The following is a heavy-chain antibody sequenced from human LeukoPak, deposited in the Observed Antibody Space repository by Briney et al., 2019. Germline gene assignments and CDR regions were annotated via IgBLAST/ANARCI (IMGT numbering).Heavy chain of an antibody. CDR1: GFTFDDYA. D-gene: IGHD3-10*01. V-gene: IGHV3-9*01. Sequence: GGSLRLSCAASGFTFDDYAMHWVRQAPGKGLEWVSGISGSGGSTYYADSVKGRFTISRDNAKNSLYLQMNSLRSEDTAVYYCARGLRGGFEFDYWGQGTLVTVSS. CDR2: ISGSGGST. CDR3: ARGLRGGFEFDY. J-gene: IGHJ4*02.